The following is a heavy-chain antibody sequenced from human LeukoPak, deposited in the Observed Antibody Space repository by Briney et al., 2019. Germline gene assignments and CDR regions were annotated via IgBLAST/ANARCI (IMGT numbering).Heavy chain of an antibody. CDR1: GFIFNDYA. Sequence: GGSLRLSCKASGFIFNDYAMHWVRQAPGKGLEWVAVMSADGINTFYAASVRGRFTISRDDSQATVNLQMNSLTSEDTAVYYCARDAGSAGISWFDSWGQGSLVAVSS. V-gene: IGHV3-30-3*01. CDR2: MSADGINT. J-gene: IGHJ5*01. D-gene: IGHD6-19*01. CDR3: ARDAGSAGISWFDS.